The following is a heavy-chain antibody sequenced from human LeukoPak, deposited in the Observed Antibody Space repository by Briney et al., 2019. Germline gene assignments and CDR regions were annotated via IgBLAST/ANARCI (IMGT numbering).Heavy chain of an antibody. J-gene: IGHJ4*02. CDR1: GYTFTGYY. Sequence: ASVKVSCKASGYTFTGYYMHWVRQAPGQGLEWMGWINPNSGGTNYAQKFQGWVTMTGDTSISTAYMELSRLRSDDTAVYYCARSRGRGYSGYDYLLLPGYSYGYYFDYWGQGTLVTVSS. CDR2: INPNSGGT. D-gene: IGHD5-12*01. CDR3: ARSRGRGYSGYDYLLLPGYSYGYYFDY. V-gene: IGHV1-2*04.